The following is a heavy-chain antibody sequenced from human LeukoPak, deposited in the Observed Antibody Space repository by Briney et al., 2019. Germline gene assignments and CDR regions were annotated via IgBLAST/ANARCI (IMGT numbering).Heavy chain of an antibody. Sequence: SETLSLTCTVSGGSISNYYWSWIRQPPGKGLEWIGYIFYSGSTNYSPSLKSRVTISVDTSKNQFSLKLSSVTAADTAVYYCARGRRSSSTPFDYWGQGTLVTVSS. CDR3: ARGRRSSSTPFDY. CDR2: IFYSGST. V-gene: IGHV4-59*01. D-gene: IGHD6-6*01. CDR1: GGSISNYY. J-gene: IGHJ4*02.